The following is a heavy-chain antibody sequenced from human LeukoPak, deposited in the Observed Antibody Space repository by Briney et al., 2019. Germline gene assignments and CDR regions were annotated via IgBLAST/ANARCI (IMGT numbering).Heavy chain of an antibody. CDR1: GGSISSYY. J-gene: IGHJ3*02. V-gene: IGHV4-4*07. D-gene: IGHD6-6*01. Sequence: SETLSLTCTVSGGSISSYYWSWIRQPAGKGLEWIGRIYSSGSTNYNPSLKSRVTMSVDTSKNQFSLKLTSVTPADTAVYYCARVTYSSSSISVDAFNIWGQGTAVTVSP. CDR2: IYSSGST. CDR3: ARVTYSSSSISVDAFNI.